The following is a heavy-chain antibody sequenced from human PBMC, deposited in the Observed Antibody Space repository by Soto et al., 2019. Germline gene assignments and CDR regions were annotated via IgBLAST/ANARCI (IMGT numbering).Heavy chain of an antibody. D-gene: IGHD6-19*01. CDR1: GFTFSDYY. Sequence: GGSLRLSCAASGFTFSDYYMSWIRQAPGKGLEWVSYISSSSSYTNYADSVKGRFTISRDNAKNSLYLQMNSLRAEDTAVYYCARVFEGGWYSDNYYGMDVWGQGTTVTVSS. V-gene: IGHV3-11*06. J-gene: IGHJ6*02. CDR2: ISSSSSYT. CDR3: ARVFEGGWYSDNYYGMDV.